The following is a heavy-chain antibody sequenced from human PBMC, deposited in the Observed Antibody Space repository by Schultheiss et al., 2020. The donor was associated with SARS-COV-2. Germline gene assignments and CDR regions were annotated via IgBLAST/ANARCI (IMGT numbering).Heavy chain of an antibody. Sequence: GGSLRLSCAASGFTVSNNYMSWVRQAPGKGLEWVSVIYSGGSTYYADSVKGRFTIFRDNSKSTLYLQMNSLRAEDTAVYYCARVRKVRASNNWSYYFDYWGQGTLVTVSS. CDR2: IYSGGST. CDR1: GFTVSNNY. J-gene: IGHJ4*02. V-gene: IGHV3-53*01. CDR3: ARVRKVRASNNWSYYFDY. D-gene: IGHD1-1*01.